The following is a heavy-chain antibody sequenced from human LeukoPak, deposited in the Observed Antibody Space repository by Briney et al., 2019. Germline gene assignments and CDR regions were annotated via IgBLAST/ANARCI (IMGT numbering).Heavy chain of an antibody. Sequence: ASVKVSCKASGYTFTSYGTSWVRQAPGQGLEWMGWISAYNGNTNYAQKLQGRVTMTTDTSTSTAYMELRSLRSDDTAVYYCARDSVGSWTQGDYYMDVWGKGTTVTVSS. CDR3: ARDSVGSWTQGDYYMDV. V-gene: IGHV1-18*01. J-gene: IGHJ6*03. CDR1: GYTFTSYG. D-gene: IGHD6-13*01. CDR2: ISAYNGNT.